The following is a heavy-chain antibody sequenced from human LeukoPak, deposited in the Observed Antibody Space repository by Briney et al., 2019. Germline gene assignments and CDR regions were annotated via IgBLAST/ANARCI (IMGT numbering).Heavy chain of an antibody. J-gene: IGHJ4*02. Sequence: SETLSLTCTASGGSVSGYYWSWIRQPPGKGLEWIGYMYDRGNINYNPSLKSRVTISQDMSKNQLSLKLRSVTAADRAVYYCAATIKRDYGDTNLHYWGQGILVTVSS. CDR2: MYDRGNI. D-gene: IGHD4-17*01. CDR1: GGSVSGYY. V-gene: IGHV4-59*02. CDR3: AATIKRDYGDTNLHY.